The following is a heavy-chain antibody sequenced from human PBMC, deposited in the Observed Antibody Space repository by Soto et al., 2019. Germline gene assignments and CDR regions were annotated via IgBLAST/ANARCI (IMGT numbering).Heavy chain of an antibody. D-gene: IGHD3-16*01. J-gene: IGHJ4*02. V-gene: IGHV3-66*01. CDR1: GFTVSSNY. CDR3: ARGLGGGYFDS. CDR2: IYSGGST. Sequence: EVQLVESGGDLVQPGGSLRLSCAASGFTVSSNYMTWVRQAPGKGLEWVSVIYSGGSTYYADSVKGRFTISRDKSKHTLYLQLNSLIVEDTAVYYCARGLGGGYFDSWCQGTLVTVSS.